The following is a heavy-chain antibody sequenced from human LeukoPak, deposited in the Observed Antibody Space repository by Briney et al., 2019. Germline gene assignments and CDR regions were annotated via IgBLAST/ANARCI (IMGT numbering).Heavy chain of an antibody. CDR3: ARGSVQLWLRDTYYYMDV. D-gene: IGHD5-18*01. CDR2: INWNGRIT. CDR1: GFTFDDYA. Sequence: RPGESLRLSCAASGFTFDDYAMNWVRQVPGRGLEWVSGINWNGRITEYADSVKDRFTISRQNTKNSLYLYMNNLGGEDTALYFCARGSVQLWLRDTYYYMDVWGKGPTVTVSS. V-gene: IGHV3-20*04. J-gene: IGHJ6*03.